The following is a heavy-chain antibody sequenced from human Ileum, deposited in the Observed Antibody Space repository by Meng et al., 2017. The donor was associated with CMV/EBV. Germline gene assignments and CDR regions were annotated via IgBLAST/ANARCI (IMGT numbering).Heavy chain of an antibody. J-gene: IGHJ4*02. Sequence: SCVSMCSGDCCWRSIRQSPEKGLEWSGCSYHTGNTHCEPSLKSRVTISVDTSKNQYSLKRTSVTAADSAMYYCAGGLIAFGGSVLDSWGPGALVTVSS. CDR1: CVSMCSGDCC. CDR3: AGGLIAFGGSVLDS. CDR2: SYHTGNT. D-gene: IGHD3-16*01. V-gene: IGHV4-30-4*01.